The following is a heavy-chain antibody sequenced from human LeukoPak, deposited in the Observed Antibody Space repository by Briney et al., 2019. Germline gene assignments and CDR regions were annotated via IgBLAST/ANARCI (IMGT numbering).Heavy chain of an antibody. V-gene: IGHV3-30-3*01. CDR2: ISYDGSNK. D-gene: IGHD1-1*01. Sequence: GGSLRLSCAASGFIFSSYAMHWVRQAPGKGLEWVAVISYDGSNKNHADSVKGRFTISRDNSKNTLYLQMNSLRAEDTAVYYCARDLRYEVFDCWGQGTLVTVSS. CDR3: ARDLRYEVFDC. CDR1: GFIFSSYA. J-gene: IGHJ4*02.